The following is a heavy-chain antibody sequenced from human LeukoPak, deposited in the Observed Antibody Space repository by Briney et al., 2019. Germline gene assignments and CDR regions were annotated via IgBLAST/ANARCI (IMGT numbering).Heavy chain of an antibody. Sequence: KPSETLSLTCTVSGGSISSSSYYWGWIRQPPGKGLEWIGSIYYSGSTYYNPSLKSRVTISVDTSKNQFSLKLSSVTAADTAVYYCARTYGDYRLFVGWGQGTLVTVSS. CDR3: ARTYGDYRLFVG. J-gene: IGHJ4*02. D-gene: IGHD4-17*01. CDR2: IYYSGST. CDR1: GGSISSSSYY. V-gene: IGHV4-39*01.